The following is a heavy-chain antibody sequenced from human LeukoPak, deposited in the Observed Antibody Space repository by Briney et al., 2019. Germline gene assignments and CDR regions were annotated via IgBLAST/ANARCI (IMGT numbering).Heavy chain of an antibody. D-gene: IGHD5-18*01. CDR2: IYTSGST. J-gene: IGHJ4*02. CDR3: ARWGYSYGLGYYFDY. V-gene: IGHV4-4*09. CDR1: GGSMTNYY. Sequence: SETLSLTCTVSGGSMTNYYWSWIRQPPGKGLEWIGYIYTSGSTNYNPSLKSRVTISVDTSKNQFSLKLSSVTAADTAVYYCARWGYSYGLGYYFDYWGQGTLVTVSS.